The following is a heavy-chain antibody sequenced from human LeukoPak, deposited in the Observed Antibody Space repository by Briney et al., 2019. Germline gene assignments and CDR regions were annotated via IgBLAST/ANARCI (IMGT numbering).Heavy chain of an antibody. CDR3: AKTRIAAAGTANWFDP. CDR1: GFTFSSYA. CDR2: ISGSGGST. D-gene: IGHD6-13*01. J-gene: IGHJ5*02. V-gene: IGHV3-23*01. Sequence: GGSLRLSCAASGFTFSSYAMSWVRQAPGKGLEWVSAISGSGGSTYYADSVKDRFTISRDNSKNTLYLQMNSLRAKDTAVYYCAKTRIAAAGTANWFDPWGRGTLVTVSS.